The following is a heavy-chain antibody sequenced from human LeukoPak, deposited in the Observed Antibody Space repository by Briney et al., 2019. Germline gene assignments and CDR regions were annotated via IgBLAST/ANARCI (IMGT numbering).Heavy chain of an antibody. CDR3: ARARGYCGGDTCHIYGMDV. D-gene: IGHD2-15*01. V-gene: IGHV1-2*02. CDR2: INPNSGGT. CDR1: GYTFTGYY. Sequence: GASVKVSCKASGYTFTGYYMHWVRQAPGQGLEWMGWINPNSGGTNYAQKFQGRVTMTRDTSISTAYMELSGLKSDDTAVYYCARARGYCGGDTCHIYGMDVWGQGTTVTVSS. J-gene: IGHJ6*02.